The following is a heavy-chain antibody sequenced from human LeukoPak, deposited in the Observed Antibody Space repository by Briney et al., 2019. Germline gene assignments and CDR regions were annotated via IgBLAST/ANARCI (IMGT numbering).Heavy chain of an antibody. CDR3: AKGGIRLGELSVLDY. CDR2: ISGSGGST. CDR1: GFTFSSYG. Sequence: GGSLRLSCAASGFTFSSYGMHWVRQAPGKGLEWVSAISGSGGSTYYADSVKGRFTISRDNSKNTLYLQMNSLRAEDTAVYYCAKGGIRLGELSVLDYWGQGTLVTVSS. D-gene: IGHD3-16*02. J-gene: IGHJ4*02. V-gene: IGHV3-23*01.